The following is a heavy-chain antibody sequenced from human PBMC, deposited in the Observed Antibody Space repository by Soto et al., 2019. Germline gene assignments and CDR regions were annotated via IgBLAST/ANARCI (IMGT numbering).Heavy chain of an antibody. CDR1: GFTVGDYA. D-gene: IGHD2-15*01. V-gene: IGHV3-49*03. CDR3: TSSSYCSGGSCYRFDP. J-gene: IGHJ5*02. Sequence: GCLRLCCTACGFTVGDYAMSWFRKAPGKGLEWVGFIRSKAYGGTTEYAASVKGRFTISRDDSKSIAYLQMNSLKTEDTAVYYCTSSSYCSGGSCYRFDPWGQGTLVTVSS. CDR2: IRSKAYGGTT.